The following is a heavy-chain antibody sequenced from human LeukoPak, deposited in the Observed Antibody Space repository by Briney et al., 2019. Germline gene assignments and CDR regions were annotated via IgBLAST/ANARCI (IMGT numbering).Heavy chain of an antibody. CDR2: ISYDGSNK. CDR1: GFTFSSYA. Sequence: RTGGSLRLSCAASGFTFSSYAMHWVRQAPGKGLEWVAVISYDGSNKYCADSVKGRFTISRDNSKNTLYLQMNSLRAEDTAVYYCARDQTYYDILTAGMDVWGQGTTVTVSS. V-gene: IGHV3-30-3*01. CDR3: ARDQTYYDILTAGMDV. D-gene: IGHD3-9*01. J-gene: IGHJ6*02.